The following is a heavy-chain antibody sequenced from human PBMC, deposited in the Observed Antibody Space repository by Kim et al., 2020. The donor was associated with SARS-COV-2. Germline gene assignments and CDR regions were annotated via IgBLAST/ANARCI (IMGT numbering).Heavy chain of an antibody. Sequence: TSCADSVKGRFTISRDNAKNTLYLQMNSLRAEDTALYYCSRFTYTVAGDYWGQGTLVTVPS. D-gene: IGHD5-12*01. CDR3: SRFTYTVAGDY. V-gene: IGHV3-74*01. CDR2: T. J-gene: IGHJ4*02.